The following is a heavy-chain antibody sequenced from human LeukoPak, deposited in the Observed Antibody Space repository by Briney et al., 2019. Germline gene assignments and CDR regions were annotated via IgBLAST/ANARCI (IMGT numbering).Heavy chain of an antibody. D-gene: IGHD6-19*01. V-gene: IGHV4-4*08. Sequence: PSDTLSLTCAVSGGSINSHYWGWIRQPPGKGLQWIGDIYSTRKNNYNPSLKSRVTISLDTSKSHLSLNLTSVLAADTAIYYCVRRDTGWNYFDYWGQGILVTVSS. CDR1: GGSINSHY. CDR2: IYSTRKN. J-gene: IGHJ4*02. CDR3: VRRDTGWNYFDY.